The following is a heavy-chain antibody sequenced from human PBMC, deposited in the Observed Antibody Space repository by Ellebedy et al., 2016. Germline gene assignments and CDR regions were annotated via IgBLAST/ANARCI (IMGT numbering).Heavy chain of an antibody. CDR1: GFTFSRFD. CDR3: AKVRSPDFYNNYGMDV. D-gene: IGHD1-14*01. J-gene: IGHJ6*02. CDR2: ISNDGNDE. Sequence: GESLKISCAASGFTFSRFDIHWVRQAQGKGLEWVAAISNDGNDENYGASVKGRFSISRDNSKNRVYLQMNSLRVEDTAVYSCAKVRSPDFYNNYGMDVWGQGTTVTVSS. V-gene: IGHV3-30*18.